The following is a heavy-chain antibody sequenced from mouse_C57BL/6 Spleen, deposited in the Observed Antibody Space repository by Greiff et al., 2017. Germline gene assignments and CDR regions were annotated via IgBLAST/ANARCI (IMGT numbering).Heavy chain of an antibody. CDR3: ARPGAYYSPWFAY. Sequence: QVQLQQPGAELVKPGASVKMSCKASGYTFTSYWITWVKQRPGQGLEWIGDIYPGSGSTNYNEKFKSKATLTVDTSSSTAYMQLSSLTSEDSAVYYCARPGAYYSPWFAYWGQGTLVTVSA. CDR1: GYTFTSYW. V-gene: IGHV1-55*01. J-gene: IGHJ3*01. CDR2: IYPGSGST. D-gene: IGHD2-12*01.